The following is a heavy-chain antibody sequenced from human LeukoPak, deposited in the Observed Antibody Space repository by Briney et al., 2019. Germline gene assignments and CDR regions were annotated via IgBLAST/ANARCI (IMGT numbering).Heavy chain of an antibody. J-gene: IGHJ3*02. V-gene: IGHV7-4-1*02. CDR3: AKTCGGDCYSPSAFDI. D-gene: IGHD2-21*02. CDR2: INTNTGNP. Sequence: GASVKVSCKASGYTFTSYAMNWVRQAPGQGLEWMGWINTNTGNPTYAQGFTGRFVFSLDTSVSTAYLQISSLKAEDTAVYYCAKTCGGDCYSPSAFDIWGQGTMVTVSS. CDR1: GYTFTSYA.